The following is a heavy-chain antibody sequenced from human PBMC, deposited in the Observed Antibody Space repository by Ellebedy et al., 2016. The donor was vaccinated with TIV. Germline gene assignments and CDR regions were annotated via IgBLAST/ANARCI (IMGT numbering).Heavy chain of an antibody. J-gene: IGHJ4*02. CDR3: AKDLSWWSANDH. D-gene: IGHD3-16*01. Sequence: PGGSLRLSCAASGLTFSSHAMSWVRQAPGKGLEWVAGIGGDGRTHYTDSVRGRFTISRDEFRSTLYLEMNSLRSEDTDLYYCAKDLSWWSANDHWGQGTLVTVSS. V-gene: IGHV3-23*01. CDR2: IGGDGRT. CDR1: GLTFSSHA.